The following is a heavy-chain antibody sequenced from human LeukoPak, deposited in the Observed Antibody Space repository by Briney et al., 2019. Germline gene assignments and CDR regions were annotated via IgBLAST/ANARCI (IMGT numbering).Heavy chain of an antibody. CDR2: MNPNSGNT. Sequence: GASVKVSCKASGYTFTSYDINWVRQATGQGLERMGWMNPNSGNTGYAQKFQGRVTMTRNTSISTAYMELSSLRSEDTAVYYCARGPLGRYSGYDLDYWGQGTLVTVSS. D-gene: IGHD5-12*01. J-gene: IGHJ4*02. CDR3: ARGPLGRYSGYDLDY. CDR1: GYTFTSYD. V-gene: IGHV1-8*01.